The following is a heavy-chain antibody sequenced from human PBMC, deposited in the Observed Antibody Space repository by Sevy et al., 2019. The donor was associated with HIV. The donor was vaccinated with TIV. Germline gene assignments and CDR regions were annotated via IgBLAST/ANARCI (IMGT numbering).Heavy chain of an antibody. Sequence: GGSLRLSCAASGFNVNDIYINWVRQAPGKGLEWVSVMYSGGGTYYADSVKGRLTISRDDSKNTLYLQMSSLRVEDAAVYYCARDWGVGNYRAMDVWGPGTTVTVSS. D-gene: IGHD3-16*01. CDR2: MYSGGGT. J-gene: IGHJ6*02. CDR3: ARDWGVGNYRAMDV. CDR1: GFNVNDIY. V-gene: IGHV3-53*01.